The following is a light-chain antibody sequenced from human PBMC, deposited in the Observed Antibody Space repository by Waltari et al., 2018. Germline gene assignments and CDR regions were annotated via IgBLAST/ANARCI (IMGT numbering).Light chain of an antibody. V-gene: IGLV1-40*01. J-gene: IGLJ2*01. Sequence: QSVLTQPPSVSGAPGQRVTISCPGSSSNIGAGYAVPWYQPPPGASPKLLTHHDNTRPSGVPDRFSGSKSGASASLAITGLQAEDEAAYYCQSYDRSLSSSIFGGGTKLTVL. CDR3: QSYDRSLSSSI. CDR1: SSNIGAGYA. CDR2: HDN.